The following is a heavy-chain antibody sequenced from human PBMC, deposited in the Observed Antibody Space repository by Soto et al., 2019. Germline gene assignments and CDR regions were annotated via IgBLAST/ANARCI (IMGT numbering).Heavy chain of an antibody. V-gene: IGHV1-69*13. CDR3: ASGGGKTYYYDSSGYVDAFDI. J-gene: IGHJ3*02. Sequence: ASVKVSGNASGGTFSSYAISWVRQAPGQGLEWMGGIIPIFGTANYAQKFQGRVTITADESTSTAYMELRSLRSEDKAVYYCASGGGKTYYYDSSGYVDAFDIWGQGTMVTVSS. CDR1: GGTFSSYA. D-gene: IGHD3-22*01. CDR2: IIPIFGTA.